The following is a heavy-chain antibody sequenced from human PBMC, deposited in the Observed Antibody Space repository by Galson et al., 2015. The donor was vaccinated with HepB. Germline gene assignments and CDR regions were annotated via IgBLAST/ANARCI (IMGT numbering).Heavy chain of an antibody. CDR1: GFTFIYHA. CDR2: ISGSGGST. J-gene: IGHJ3*01. Sequence: SLRLSCAASGFTFIYHAMTWVRQAPGKGLEWVSSISGSGGSTYYADPVKGRFIISRDNSKNTLYLQLNSLRAEDTAVYFCAKGRTPHYHDSSAYLLDAFDFWGQGTVVTVSS. D-gene: IGHD3-22*01. CDR3: AKGRTPHYHDSSAYLLDAFDF. V-gene: IGHV3-23*01.